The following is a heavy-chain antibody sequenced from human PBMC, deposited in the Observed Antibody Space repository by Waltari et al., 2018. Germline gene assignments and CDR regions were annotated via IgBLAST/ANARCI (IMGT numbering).Heavy chain of an antibody. Sequence: QVQLQESGPGLVKPSETLSLTCPVSGGSIRSYHRRWIRQPAGKGLEWIGRIYTSGSTNYNPSLKSRVTISVDKSKNQFSLKLSSVTAADTAVYYCARGTYGGVFDPWGQGTLVTVSS. D-gene: IGHD4-17*01. CDR2: IYTSGST. CDR1: GGSIRSYH. J-gene: IGHJ5*02. CDR3: ARGTYGGVFDP. V-gene: IGHV4-4*07.